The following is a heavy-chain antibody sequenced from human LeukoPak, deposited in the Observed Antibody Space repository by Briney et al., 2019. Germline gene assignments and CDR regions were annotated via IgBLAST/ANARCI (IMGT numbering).Heavy chain of an antibody. V-gene: IGHV1-24*01. D-gene: IGHD3-22*01. Sequence: GASVKVSCKVSGYTLTELSMHWVRQAPGKGLEWMGGFDPEDGETIYAQKFQGRVTMTEDTSTDTAYMELSSLRSEDMAVYYCAREGALTYYYDSSGPNIHPWSAFDIWGQGTMVTVSS. J-gene: IGHJ3*02. CDR2: FDPEDGET. CDR3: AREGALTYYYDSSGPNIHPWSAFDI. CDR1: GYTLTELS.